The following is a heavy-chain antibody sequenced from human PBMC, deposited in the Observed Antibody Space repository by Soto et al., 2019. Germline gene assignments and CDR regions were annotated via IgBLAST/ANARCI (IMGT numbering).Heavy chain of an antibody. CDR3: ARVGGGSCYSGCDAFDI. D-gene: IGHD2-15*01. Sequence: QLQLQASGPGLVKPSETLSLTCTVSGGSISSSSYYWGWIRQPPGKGLAWIGRIYYSGSTYYNPTLKGRVTICVNTSTNQFSLKLSSVTAADTAVYYCARVGGGSCYSGCDAFDIWGQGTMVTVSS. V-gene: IGHV4-39*01. J-gene: IGHJ3*02. CDR2: IYYSGST. CDR1: GGSISSSSYY.